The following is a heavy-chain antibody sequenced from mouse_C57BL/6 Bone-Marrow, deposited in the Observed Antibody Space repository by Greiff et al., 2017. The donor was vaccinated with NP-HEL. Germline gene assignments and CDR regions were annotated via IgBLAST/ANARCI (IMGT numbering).Heavy chain of an antibody. J-gene: IGHJ2*01. CDR3: ARRRTGTD. V-gene: IGHV1-82*01. CDR2: IYPGDGDT. Sequence: QVQLQQSGPELVKPGASVKISCKASGYAFSSSWMNWVKQRPGKGLEWIGRIYPGDGDTNYNGKFKGKATLTADNSSSTAYMQLSSLTSEDSAFYFCARRRTGTDWGQGTTLTVSS. CDR1: GYAFSSSW. D-gene: IGHD4-1*01.